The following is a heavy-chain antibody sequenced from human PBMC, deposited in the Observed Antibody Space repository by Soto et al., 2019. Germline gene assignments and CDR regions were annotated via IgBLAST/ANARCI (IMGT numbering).Heavy chain of an antibody. J-gene: IGHJ5*02. V-gene: IGHV4-34*01. D-gene: IGHD6-13*01. CDR3: ARGGYSCSWYPSGWFDP. CDR1: GGSFSGYY. Sequence: QVQLQKWGAGLLKPSETLSLTCAVYGGSFSGYYWSWIRQPPGKGLEWIGEINHSGSTNYNPSLKSRVTISEDTSKNQFSLKLSSVTAADTAVYYCARGGYSCSWYPSGWFDPCGQGTLVTVSS. CDR2: INHSGST.